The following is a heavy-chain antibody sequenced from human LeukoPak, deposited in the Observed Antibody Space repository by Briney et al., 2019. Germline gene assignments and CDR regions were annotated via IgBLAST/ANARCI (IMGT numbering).Heavy chain of an antibody. V-gene: IGHV3-7*03. CDR3: ARVGKSEDHFDY. J-gene: IGHJ4*02. CDR1: GFTFSNYW. Sequence: GGSLRLSCAASGFTFSNYWMTWGRQAPGKGLQWVANINHDGSEKYYVDSVKGRFTISRYIAKNSLYLQMNSLRVEDRAVYYCARVGKSEDHFDYWGQGTLVTVSS. CDR2: INHDGSEK. D-gene: IGHD7-27*01.